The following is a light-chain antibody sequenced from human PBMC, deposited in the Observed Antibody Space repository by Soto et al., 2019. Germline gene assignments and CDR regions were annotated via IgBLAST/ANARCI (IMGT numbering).Light chain of an antibody. J-gene: IGLJ1*01. V-gene: IGLV1-44*01. Sequence: QSVLTQPPSASGTPGQRVTISCSGSSPNIRSNTVNWYQHLPGTAPKLLIYSSNQRPSGVPDRFSGSKSGTSASLAISGLQSEDEADYYCAAWDDSLNGRVFGTGTKLTVL. CDR2: SSN. CDR1: SPNIRSNT. CDR3: AAWDDSLNGRV.